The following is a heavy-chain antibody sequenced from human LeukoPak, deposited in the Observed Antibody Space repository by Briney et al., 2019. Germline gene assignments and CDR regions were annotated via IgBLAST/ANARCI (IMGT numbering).Heavy chain of an antibody. CDR3: ARDQAMVRGGGYFDY. D-gene: IGHD3-10*01. J-gene: IGHJ4*02. CDR1: GGSFSGYY. Sequence: SGTLSLTCAVYGGSFSGYYWIWIRQPPGKGLEGIGEINHSGSTNYNPSLKSRVTISVDTSKNQFSLKLSSVTAADTAVYYCARDQAMVRGGGYFDYWGQGTLVTVSS. CDR2: INHSGST. V-gene: IGHV4-34*01.